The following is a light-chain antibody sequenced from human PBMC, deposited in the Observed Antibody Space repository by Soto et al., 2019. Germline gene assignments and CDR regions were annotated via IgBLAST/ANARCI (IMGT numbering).Light chain of an antibody. V-gene: IGKV3-20*01. CDR3: QQYESSPYT. J-gene: IGKJ2*01. Sequence: EIELTQSPGTLSLSPGERATLSCRASQSVRSSYLAWYHQKPGQPPRLLIFGASNRATGIPDRFSGSESGTDFTLTISRLEPEDFAVYYCQQYESSPYTFGQGTRREIK. CDR1: QSVRSSY. CDR2: GAS.